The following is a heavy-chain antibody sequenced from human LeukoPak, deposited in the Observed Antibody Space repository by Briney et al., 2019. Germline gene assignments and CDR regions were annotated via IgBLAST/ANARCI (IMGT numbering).Heavy chain of an antibody. D-gene: IGHD1-26*01. J-gene: IGHJ4*02. V-gene: IGHV4-61*01. CDR1: GGSVSSGSYY. CDR3: ARVTVGASWFDY. CDR2: IYYSGST. Sequence: SETLSLTCTVSGGSVSSGSYYWSWIRQPPGKGLEWNGYIYYSGSTNYNPSLKSRVTISVDTSKNQFSLKLSSVTAADTAVYYCARVTVGASWFDYWGQGTLVTVSS.